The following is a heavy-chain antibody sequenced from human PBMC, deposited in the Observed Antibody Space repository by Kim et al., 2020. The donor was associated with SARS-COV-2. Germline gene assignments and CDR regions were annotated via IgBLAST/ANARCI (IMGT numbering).Heavy chain of an antibody. V-gene: IGHV4-34*01. J-gene: IGHJ5*02. CDR2: INHSGST. CDR1: GGSFSGYY. D-gene: IGHD2-2*01. CDR3: ARAYQLLPNWFDP. Sequence: SETLSLTCAVYGGSFSGYYWSWIRQPPGKGLEWIGEINHSGSTNYNPSLKSRVTISVDTSKNQFSLKLSSVTAADTAVYYCARAYQLLPNWFDPWGQGTLVTVSS.